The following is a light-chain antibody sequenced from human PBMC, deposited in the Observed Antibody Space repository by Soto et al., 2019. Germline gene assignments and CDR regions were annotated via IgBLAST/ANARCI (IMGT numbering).Light chain of an antibody. V-gene: IGLV3-21*02. CDR1: NIGSKN. CDR2: DDS. J-gene: IGLJ2*01. CDR3: QVWDSISDVV. Sequence: SYELTQPPSVSVAPGQTARITCGGNNIGSKNVHWYQQKPGRAPVLLVYDDSDRPSGIPERFSGSNSGNTATLTISRVEAGDEADYYCQVWDSISDVVFGGGTKVTVL.